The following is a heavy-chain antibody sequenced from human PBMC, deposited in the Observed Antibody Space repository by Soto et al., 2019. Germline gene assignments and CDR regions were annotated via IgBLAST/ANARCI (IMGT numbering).Heavy chain of an antibody. CDR2: ISAYNGNT. CDR1: GYTFTSYG. CDR3: ARAAAAGLNAY. Sequence: QVQLVQSGAEVKKPGASVKVSCKASGYTFTSYGISWVRQAPGQGLEWMGWISAYNGNTKYVQKFQGRVTMTTDTSTSTANMELRSLRSDDTAVYYWARAAAAGLNAYWGKGTLVTVSS. J-gene: IGHJ4*02. D-gene: IGHD6-13*01. V-gene: IGHV1-18*01.